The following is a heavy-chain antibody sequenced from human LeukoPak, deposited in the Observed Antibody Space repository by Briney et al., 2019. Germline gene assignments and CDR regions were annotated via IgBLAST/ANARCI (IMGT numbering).Heavy chain of an antibody. D-gene: IGHD3-3*01. CDR1: GFTFSSHA. V-gene: IGHV3-23*01. CDR3: ARDPGVVAFHYFDF. Sequence: GGSLRVSCAASGFTFSSHAMAWVRQAPGKGLEWVSAIGGLGSSTYYGDSVKGRFTISRDNSKNTVYLQMDSLRVEDTAVYYCARDPGVVAFHYFDFRGQGTLITVSS. J-gene: IGHJ4*02. CDR2: IGGLGSST.